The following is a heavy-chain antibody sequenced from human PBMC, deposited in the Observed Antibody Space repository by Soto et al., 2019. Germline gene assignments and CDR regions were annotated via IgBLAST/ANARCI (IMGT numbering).Heavy chain of an antibody. Sequence: EVQLLESGGGLVQPGGSLRLSCAASGFTVSSTYMSWVRQAPGKGLEWVSVIYSGGLTYYADSVKGRFTFSRDDSKNTLYLQMNSLRAEDTAVYYCARMRSSSAGRLYYYYYMDVWGKGTTVTVSS. CDR3: ARMRSSSAGRLYYYYYMDV. CDR1: GFTVSSTY. CDR2: IYSGGLT. J-gene: IGHJ6*03. V-gene: IGHV3-66*01. D-gene: IGHD6-6*01.